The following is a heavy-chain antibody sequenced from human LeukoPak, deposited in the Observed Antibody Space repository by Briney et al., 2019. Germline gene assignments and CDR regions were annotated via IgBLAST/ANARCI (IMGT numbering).Heavy chain of an antibody. J-gene: IGHJ4*02. V-gene: IGHV4-59*01. CDR3: ARGRGDSRGTSFDS. CDR2: IYYTGST. D-gene: IGHD3-22*01. Sequence: SETLSLTCTVSRDSISIYHWSWIRQPPGKGLEWIGYIYYTGSTTYTPSLKSRLTISIDTSKNQFSLNLISLTAADTAVYYCARGRGDSRGTSFDSWGQGTLVTVSS. CDR1: RDSISIYH.